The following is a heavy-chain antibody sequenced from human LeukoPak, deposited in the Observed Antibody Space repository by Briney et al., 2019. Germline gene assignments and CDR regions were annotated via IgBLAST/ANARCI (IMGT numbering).Heavy chain of an antibody. V-gene: IGHV3-21*01. CDR3: ARGSIHFDY. CDR2: ISDSGTYI. J-gene: IGHJ4*02. Sequence: GGSLRLSCVASGFTFRSFVINWVRQAPGEGLEWVSSISDSGTYIYYADSVKGRFTISRDNAKNTLYLQMNSLRAEDTAVYYCARGSIHFDYWGQGTLVTVSS. D-gene: IGHD2-21*01. CDR1: GFTFRSFV.